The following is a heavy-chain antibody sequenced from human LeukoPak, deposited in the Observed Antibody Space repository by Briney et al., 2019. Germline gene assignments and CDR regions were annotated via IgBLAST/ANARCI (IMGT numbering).Heavy chain of an antibody. CDR2: IYYSGST. CDR1: GGSISSGTYY. CDR3: ARNASDSGTSYFDY. Sequence: PSETLSLTCTVSGGSISSGTYYWGWVRQPPGQGLEWIGSIYYSGSTSYNPSLKSRVTISVDTSKNQFSLKLDSVTAADTAVYYCARNASDSGTSYFDYWGQGTLVTVSS. V-gene: IGHV4-39*01. J-gene: IGHJ4*02. D-gene: IGHD1-26*01.